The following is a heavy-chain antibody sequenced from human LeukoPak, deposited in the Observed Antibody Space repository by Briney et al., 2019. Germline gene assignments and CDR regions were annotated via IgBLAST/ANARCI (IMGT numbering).Heavy chain of an antibody. Sequence: GGSLRLSCAASGFTFSSYTMNWVRQAPGKGLEWVSSISTSSRYIYYADSVKGRFTISRDNAKTSLYLQMNSLRAEDTAVYYCTPLGVLISGYRAFDIWGQGTMVAVSS. CDR1: GFTFSSYT. J-gene: IGHJ3*02. CDR2: ISTSSRYI. V-gene: IGHV3-21*01. D-gene: IGHD3-3*01. CDR3: TPLGVLISGYRAFDI.